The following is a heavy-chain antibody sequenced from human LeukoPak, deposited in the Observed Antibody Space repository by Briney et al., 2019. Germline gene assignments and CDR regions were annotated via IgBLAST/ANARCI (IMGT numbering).Heavy chain of an antibody. CDR3: AVCIAVAPTKNAFDI. CDR2: IIPIFGTA. CDR1: GGTFSSYA. V-gene: IGHV1-69*05. D-gene: IGHD6-19*01. J-gene: IGHJ3*02. Sequence: SVKVSCKASGGTFSSYAISWVRQAPGQGLEWMGRIIPIFGTANYAQKFQGRVTITTDEPTSTAYMELSSLRSEDTAVYYCAVCIAVAPTKNAFDIWGQGTMVTVSP.